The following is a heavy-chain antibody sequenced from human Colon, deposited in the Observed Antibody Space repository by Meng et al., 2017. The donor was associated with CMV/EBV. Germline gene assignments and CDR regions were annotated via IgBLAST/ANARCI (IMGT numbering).Heavy chain of an antibody. CDR3: AKDGDGFNRKRFDH. CDR2: IDTNPGDP. D-gene: IGHD5-24*01. V-gene: IGHV7-4-1*02. CDR1: GYSFDRYA. Sequence: SGYSFDRYAVHWVRQAPGQGLEWMGWIDTNPGDPTYAQGFTGRFVFSLDASVRSTYLEISNLKAEDTAVYYCAKDGDGFNRKRFDHWGQGSLVTVSS. J-gene: IGHJ4*02.